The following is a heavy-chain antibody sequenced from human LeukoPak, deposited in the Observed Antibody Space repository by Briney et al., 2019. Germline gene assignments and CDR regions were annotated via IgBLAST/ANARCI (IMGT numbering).Heavy chain of an antibody. CDR3: TRPYYYDSSGYPDY. V-gene: IGHV4-61*02. CDR2: MYNSGST. Sequence: SQTLSLTCTVSGDSISSDTCYWSWIRQPAGKGLEWIGRMYNSGSTNYNPSLKSRVTISVDTSNNQFSLRLSSVTAADTAVYYCTRPYYYDSSGYPDYWGQGTLVTVSS. J-gene: IGHJ4*02. CDR1: GDSISSDTCY. D-gene: IGHD3-22*01.